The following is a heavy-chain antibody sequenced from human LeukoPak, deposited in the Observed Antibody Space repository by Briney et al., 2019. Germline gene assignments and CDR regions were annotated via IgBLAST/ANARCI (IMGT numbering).Heavy chain of an antibody. Sequence: PGGSLRLSCAASGLTFSSYWMSWVRQAPGKGLEWVAVISYDGSNKYYADSVKGRFTISRDNSKNTLYLQMNSLRAEDTAVYYCARHSDGSSWYYWFDPWGQGTLVTVSS. J-gene: IGHJ5*02. V-gene: IGHV3-30-3*01. CDR3: ARHSDGSSWYYWFDP. CDR1: GLTFSSYW. CDR2: ISYDGSNK. D-gene: IGHD6-13*01.